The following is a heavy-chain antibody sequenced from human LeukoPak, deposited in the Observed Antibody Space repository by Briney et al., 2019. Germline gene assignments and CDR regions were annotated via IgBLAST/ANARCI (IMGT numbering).Heavy chain of an antibody. D-gene: IGHD1-1*01. CDR1: GYTFAGYY. CDR3: ARIKGRTTGTLGFDY. CDR2: INPDSGGT. Sequence: ASVTVSCKASGYTFAGYYMHWVRQAPGQGLEWMGWINPDSGGTNYAQKFQGRVTMTRDTSISTAYMELSRLRSDDTAVYYCARIKGRTTGTLGFDYWGQGTLVTVSS. V-gene: IGHV1-2*02. J-gene: IGHJ4*02.